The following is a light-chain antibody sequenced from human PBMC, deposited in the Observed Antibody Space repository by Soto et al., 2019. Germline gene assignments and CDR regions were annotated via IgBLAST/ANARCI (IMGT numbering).Light chain of an antibody. CDR1: SSDVGGYNY. Sequence: QSVLTQPASVSGSPGQSITISCTGTSSDVGGYNYVSWYQQHPGKAPKLMIYDVSNRPSGVSNRFSGSKSGNTASLTISGLQAEDEADYYCSSYTNSVAVFGGGTQLTVL. J-gene: IGLJ7*01. CDR2: DVS. CDR3: SSYTNSVAV. V-gene: IGLV2-14*01.